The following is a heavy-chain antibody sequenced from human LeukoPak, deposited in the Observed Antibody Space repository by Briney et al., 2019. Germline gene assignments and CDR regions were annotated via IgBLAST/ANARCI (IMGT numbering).Heavy chain of an antibody. CDR1: GFTFSSYS. CDR2: ISSSSSYI. D-gene: IGHD6-13*01. Sequence: PGGSLRLSCAASGFTFSSYSMNWVRQAPGKGLEWVSSISSSSSYIYYADSVKGRFTISRDNAKNSLYLQMNSLRAEDTAVYYCARDPRIAAAGSLWLLNKSPEYFQHWGQGTLVTVSS. CDR3: ARDPRIAAAGSLWLLNKSPEYFQH. J-gene: IGHJ1*01. V-gene: IGHV3-21*01.